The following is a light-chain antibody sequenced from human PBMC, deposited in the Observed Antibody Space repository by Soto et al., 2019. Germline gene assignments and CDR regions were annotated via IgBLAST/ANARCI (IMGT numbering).Light chain of an antibody. CDR1: QSVSSSY. J-gene: IGKJ1*01. CDR3: QQYGTSPDWT. V-gene: IGKV3-20*01. Sequence: EIVLPQYPGTLSLSLGERATLSCRASQSVSSSYLAWYQQKPGQAPRLLIYGASTRATGVPDRFSGSGSGTDFTLTISRLEPEDFAVYYCQQYGTSPDWTFGQGTKVDIK. CDR2: GAS.